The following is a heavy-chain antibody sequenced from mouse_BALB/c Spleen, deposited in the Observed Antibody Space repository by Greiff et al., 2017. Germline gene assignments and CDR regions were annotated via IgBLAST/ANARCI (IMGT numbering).Heavy chain of an antibody. CDR3: ARSWTDWYFDV. CDR1: GFTFSSFG. J-gene: IGHJ1*01. V-gene: IGHV5-17*02. CDR2: ISSGSSTI. Sequence: DVKLVESGGGLVQPGGSRKLSCAASGFTFSSFGMHWVRQAPEKGLEWVAYISSGSSTIYYADTVKGRFTISRDNPKNTLFLQMTSLRSEDTAMYYCARSWTDWYFDVWGAGTTVTVSS.